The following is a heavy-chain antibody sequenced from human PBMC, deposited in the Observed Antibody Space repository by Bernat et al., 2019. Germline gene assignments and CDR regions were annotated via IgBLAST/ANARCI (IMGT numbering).Heavy chain of an antibody. Sequence: QVLVQESGPGLVKPSETLSLTCAVSRGSLSDSYWAWIRQPPGKGLEWIAYSHDSGTTDYNPSLRSRVTISVDRAKKQFSLKLSPVTAADTAVYYCASVPLVCSDGTCYYYVDVWSKGTTVTVSS. J-gene: IGHJ6*03. CDR3: ASVPLVCSDGTCYYYVDV. CDR2: SHDSGTT. CDR1: RGSLSDSY. D-gene: IGHD1-1*01. V-gene: IGHV4-59*01.